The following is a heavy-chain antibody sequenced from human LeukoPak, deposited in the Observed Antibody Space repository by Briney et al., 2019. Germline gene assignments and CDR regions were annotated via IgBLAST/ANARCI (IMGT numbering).Heavy chain of an antibody. D-gene: IGHD3-9*01. CDR3: AKADVAYYDILTGYSNEYYFDY. CDR1: AFTFNTFDNFA. V-gene: IGHV3-23*01. CDR2: ISESGAST. Sequence: GGSLRLSCSVSAFTFNTFDNFAMNWVRQAPGKGLEWVAAISESGASTYYAASVKGRFTISRDNSENTLYLQMHGLRAGDTAVYYCAKADVAYYDILTGYSNEYYFDYWGQGTLATVSS. J-gene: IGHJ4*02.